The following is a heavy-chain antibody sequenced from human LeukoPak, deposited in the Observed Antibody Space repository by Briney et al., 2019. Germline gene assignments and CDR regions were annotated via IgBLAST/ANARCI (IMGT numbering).Heavy chain of an antibody. Sequence: GGCLRLSYAASGFIFSSYSMNWVRQAPGKGLEWVSSITSSSNYIYYADSVKGRFTISRDNAKSSLYLQMNSLIVEDTAVYYCAREGIAGPKDVWGKGTTVTVSS. D-gene: IGHD6-13*01. J-gene: IGHJ6*04. V-gene: IGHV3-21*01. CDR1: GFIFSSYS. CDR2: ITSSSNYI. CDR3: AREGIAGPKDV.